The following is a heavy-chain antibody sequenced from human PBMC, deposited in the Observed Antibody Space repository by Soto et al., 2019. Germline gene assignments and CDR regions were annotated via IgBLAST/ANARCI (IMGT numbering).Heavy chain of an antibody. CDR3: AKSKSVVGPHQLLSFFDY. CDR1: GFIFSSYG. D-gene: IGHD1-26*01. V-gene: IGHV3-30*18. J-gene: IGHJ4*02. Sequence: QGQLVESEGGLVQPGGSLRLSCAASGFIFSSYGMHWLRQAPGKGLEWVAVVSYDGVNEAYADSVKGRFTVSRDNSRNTVSLQMNSLRPEDTAVYYCAKSKSVVGPHQLLSFFDYWGQGALVAVSS. CDR2: VSYDGVNE.